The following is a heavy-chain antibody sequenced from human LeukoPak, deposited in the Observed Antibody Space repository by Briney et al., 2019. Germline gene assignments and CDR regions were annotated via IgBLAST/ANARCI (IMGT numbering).Heavy chain of an antibody. CDR3: AKDGQWYSYGPFDY. D-gene: IGHD5-18*01. V-gene: IGHV3-23*01. CDR2: ISGSGGST. CDR1: GFTFSSYA. J-gene: IGHJ4*02. Sequence: GGSLRLSCAASGFTFSSYAMSWVRQAPGKGLEWVSAISGSGGSTYYADPVKGRFTISRDNSKNTLYLQMNSLRAEDTAVYYCAKDGQWYSYGPFDYWGQGTLVTVSS.